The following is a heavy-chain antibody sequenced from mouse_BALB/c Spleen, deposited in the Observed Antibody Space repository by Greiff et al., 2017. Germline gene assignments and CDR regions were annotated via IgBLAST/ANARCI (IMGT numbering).Heavy chain of an antibody. CDR1: GFSLTGYG. D-gene: IGHD3-3*01. CDR2: IWGDGST. V-gene: IGHV2-6-7*01. Sequence: VQLVESGPGLVAPSQSLSITCTVSGFSLTGYGVNWVRQPPGKGLEWLGMIWGDGSTDYNSALKSRLSISKDNSKSQVFLKMNSLQTDDTARYYCARDRGDDLYAMDYWGQGTSVTVSS. J-gene: IGHJ4*01. CDR3: ARDRGDDLYAMDY.